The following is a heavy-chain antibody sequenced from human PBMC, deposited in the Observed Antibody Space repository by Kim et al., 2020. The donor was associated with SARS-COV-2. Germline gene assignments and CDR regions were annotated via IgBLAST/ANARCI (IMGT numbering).Heavy chain of an antibody. CDR1: GFIFSNAW. CDR3: TTDQEGAAAADLDY. CDR2: IKSESDGGTI. J-gene: IGHJ4*02. Sequence: GGSLRLSCVGSGFIFSNAWMSWVRQAPEQGLEWVGRIKSESDGGTIDYAEPLEGRFTISRDDSKNTLYLQMDGLRTEDTGVYYCTTDQEGAAAADLDYWGKVTLVTSPQ. V-gene: IGHV3-15*01. D-gene: IGHD6-25*01.